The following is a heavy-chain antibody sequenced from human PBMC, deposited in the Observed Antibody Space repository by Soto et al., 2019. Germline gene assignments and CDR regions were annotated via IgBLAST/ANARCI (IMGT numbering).Heavy chain of an antibody. Sequence: SVKVSCKASGGTFSSYAISWVRHAPGQGLEWMGGIIPIFGTANYAQKFQGRVTITADESTSTAYMELSSLRSEDTAVYYCARDIPNYYYGMDVWGQRTTVTVSS. V-gene: IGHV1-69*13. CDR3: ARDIPNYYYGMDV. CDR2: IIPIFGTA. CDR1: GGTFSSYA. J-gene: IGHJ6*01.